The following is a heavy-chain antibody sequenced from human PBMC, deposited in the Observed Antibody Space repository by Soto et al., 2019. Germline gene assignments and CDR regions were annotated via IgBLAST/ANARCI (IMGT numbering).Heavy chain of an antibody. CDR2: INAGNGNT. V-gene: IGHV1-3*01. J-gene: IGHJ4*02. CDR3: ARDLYYDILTGPFDY. Sequence: ASVTVSCQTAGYTFTSYAMHWVRQAPGQRLEWMGWINAGNGNTKYSQKFQGRVTMTTDTSTSTAYMELRSLRSDDTAVYYCARDLYYDILTGPFDYWGQGTLVTVSS. CDR1: GYTFTSYA. D-gene: IGHD3-9*01.